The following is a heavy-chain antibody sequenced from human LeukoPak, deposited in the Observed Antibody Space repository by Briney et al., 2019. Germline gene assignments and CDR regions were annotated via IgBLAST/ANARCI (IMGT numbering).Heavy chain of an antibody. J-gene: IGHJ4*02. CDR3: ARDRGYNTFDY. CDR2: ISYDGSNK. V-gene: IGHV3-30*03. CDR1: GFTFSSYG. Sequence: GRSLRLSCAASGFTFSSYGMHWVRQAPGKGLEWVAVISYDGSNKYYADSVKGRFTISRDNAKNSLYLQMNSLRAEDTAVYYCARDRGYNTFDYWGQGTLVTVSS. D-gene: IGHD5-24*01.